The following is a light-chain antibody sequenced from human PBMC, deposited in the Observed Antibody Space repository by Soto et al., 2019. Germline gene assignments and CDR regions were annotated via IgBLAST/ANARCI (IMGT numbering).Light chain of an antibody. CDR1: QGISSY. J-gene: IGKJ1*01. V-gene: IGKV1-8*01. CDR2: AAS. Sequence: AIRMTQSPSSLSASTGDRVTITCRASQGISSYLAWYQQKPGKAPKLLIYAASTLQSGVPSRFSGSGSGTDFTLTISSLQPGDVATYYCQQYNSLWTFGQGTKVDI. CDR3: QQYNSLWT.